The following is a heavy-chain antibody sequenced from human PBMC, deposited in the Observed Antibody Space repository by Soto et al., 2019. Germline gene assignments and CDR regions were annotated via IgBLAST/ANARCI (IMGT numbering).Heavy chain of an antibody. V-gene: IGHV1-3*01. CDR1: GYTFTSYA. Sequence: ASVKVSCKASGYTFTSYAMHWVRQAPGQRLKWMGWINAGNGNTKYSQKFQGRVTITRDTSASTAYMELSSLRSEDTAVYYCARVRDIVALFDYWGQGTLVTVSS. J-gene: IGHJ4*02. CDR2: INAGNGNT. D-gene: IGHD5-12*01. CDR3: ARVRDIVALFDY.